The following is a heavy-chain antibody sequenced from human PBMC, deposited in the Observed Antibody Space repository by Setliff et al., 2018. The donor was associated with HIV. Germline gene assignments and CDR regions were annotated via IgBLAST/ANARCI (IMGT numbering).Heavy chain of an antibody. CDR1: GFSLSTSGMR. Sequence: GSGPTLVNPPQTLTLTCTFSGFSLSTSGMRVSWIRQPPGKALEWLARIDWDDDKFYSTSLKTRLTISKDTSKNQVVLTMTNMDPVDTATHYCAREGYAFDIWGQGTMVTVSS. CDR3: AREGYAFDI. D-gene: IGHD1-1*01. V-gene: IGHV2-70*04. J-gene: IGHJ3*02. CDR2: IDWDDDK.